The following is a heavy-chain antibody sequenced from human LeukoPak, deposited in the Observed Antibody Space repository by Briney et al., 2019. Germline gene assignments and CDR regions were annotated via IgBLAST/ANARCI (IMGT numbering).Heavy chain of an antibody. V-gene: IGHV3-7*01. CDR3: ARASAVAGTRDY. J-gene: IGHJ4*02. D-gene: IGHD6-19*01. Sequence: GGSLRLSCAASGFTFSSYWMSWVRQAPGKGLEWAANIKQDGSDKYYVDSVKGRFTISRDNAKNSLSLQMNSLRAEDTAVYYCARASAVAGTRDYWGQGTLVTVSS. CDR1: GFTFSSYW. CDR2: IKQDGSDK.